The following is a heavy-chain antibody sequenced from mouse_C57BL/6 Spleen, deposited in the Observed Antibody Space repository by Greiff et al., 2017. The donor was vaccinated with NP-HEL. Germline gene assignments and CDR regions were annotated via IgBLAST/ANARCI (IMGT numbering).Heavy chain of an antibody. CDR2: ISSGGSYT. CDR3: ARHYYGSSYDFDY. V-gene: IGHV5-6*01. Sequence: EVQVVESGGDLVKPGGSLKLSCAASGFTFSSYGMSWVRQTPDKRLEWVATISSGGSYTYYPDSVKGRFTISRDNAKNTLYLQMSSLKSEDTAMYYCARHYYGSSYDFDYWGQGTTLTVSS. D-gene: IGHD1-1*01. CDR1: GFTFSSYG. J-gene: IGHJ2*01.